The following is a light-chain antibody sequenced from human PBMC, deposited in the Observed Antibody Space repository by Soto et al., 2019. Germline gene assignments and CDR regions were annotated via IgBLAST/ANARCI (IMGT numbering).Light chain of an antibody. CDR3: QQYATFPWT. CDR1: QTIRTL. Sequence: DIQMTQSPSTLSASVGVRVTITCRASQTIRTLLAWYQQKPGKAPKLLIYSASTLESGVPSRFSGSGSGTEFTLTINSLQPDDFVTYYCQQYATFPWTFGQGTKVDIK. J-gene: IGKJ1*01. CDR2: SAS. V-gene: IGKV1-5*01.